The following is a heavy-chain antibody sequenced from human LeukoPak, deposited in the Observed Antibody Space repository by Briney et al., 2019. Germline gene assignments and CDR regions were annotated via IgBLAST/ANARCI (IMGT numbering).Heavy chain of an antibody. Sequence: PGGSLRLSCAASGFTVSSNYMSWVRQAPGKGLERVSVIYSGGSTYYADSVKGRFTISRDNSKNTLYLQMNSLRAEDTAVYYCARALGYCSGGSCYRAEYFQHWGQGTLVTVSS. J-gene: IGHJ1*01. CDR1: GFTVSSNY. CDR3: ARALGYCSGGSCYRAEYFQH. D-gene: IGHD2-15*01. V-gene: IGHV3-66*01. CDR2: IYSGGST.